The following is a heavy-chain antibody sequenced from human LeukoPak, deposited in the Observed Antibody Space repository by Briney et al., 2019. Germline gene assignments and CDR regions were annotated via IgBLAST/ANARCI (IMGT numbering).Heavy chain of an antibody. D-gene: IGHD5-12*01. CDR1: GFSFSSYG. Sequence: PGGSLRLSCAASGFSFSSYGFHWVRQAPGKGLEWVSAISYDGKNIHYADSVKGRFTISRDNSRNMVYLQTNSLRVEDTAVYYCAKTYSRESGYDFFFHCWGQGTRVTVSS. V-gene: IGHV3-33*06. CDR2: ISYDGKNI. CDR3: AKTYSRESGYDFFFHC. J-gene: IGHJ4*02.